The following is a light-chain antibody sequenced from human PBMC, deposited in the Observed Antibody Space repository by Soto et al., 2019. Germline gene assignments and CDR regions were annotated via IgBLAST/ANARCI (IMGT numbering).Light chain of an antibody. CDR2: DVS. J-gene: IGLJ1*01. CDR3: CSYAGTYV. CDR1: SSDVGGYNY. Sequence: QSVLTQPRSVSGSPGQSVTISCTGTSSDVGGYNYVSWYQQHPVKSPKRMIYDVSKRPSGVPDRFSGSKSGNASSLTISGLQAEDEADYYCCSYAGTYVFGTGTKVTVL. V-gene: IGLV2-11*01.